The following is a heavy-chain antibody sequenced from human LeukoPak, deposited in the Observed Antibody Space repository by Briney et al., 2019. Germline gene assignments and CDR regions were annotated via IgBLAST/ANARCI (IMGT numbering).Heavy chain of an antibody. CDR2: ISNSGLTT. CDR3: ARDPSGEPYHYDSSCYQS. J-gene: IGHJ5*02. Sequence: PGGSLRLSCAASGFTFSDYYMSWLRQPPGKGLEWLSYISNSGLTTYYADSVIGLFTISRDNTKNSLYLQMNSLRAEDTAVYYCARDPSGEPYHYDSSCYQSWGQGTLVTVSS. D-gene: IGHD3-22*01. V-gene: IGHV3-11*01. CDR1: GFTFSDYY.